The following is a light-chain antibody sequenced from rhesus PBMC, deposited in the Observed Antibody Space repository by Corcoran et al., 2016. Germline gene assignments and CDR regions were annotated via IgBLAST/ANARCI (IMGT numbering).Light chain of an antibody. V-gene: IGKV1-22*01. Sequence: DIQMTQSPSSLSASVGDTVTITCRASPSISNWLAGYQQKPGKAPKLLIYKASTLQSEVSSRFSGSSSGTDFTLTISRLQSSDFATYYCQQYNSSPYSFGLGTKVEIK. CDR3: QQYNSSPYS. CDR1: PSISNW. J-gene: IGKJ2*01. CDR2: KAS.